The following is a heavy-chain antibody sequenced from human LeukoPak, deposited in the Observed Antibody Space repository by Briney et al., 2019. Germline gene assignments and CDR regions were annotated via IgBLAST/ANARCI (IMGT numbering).Heavy chain of an antibody. CDR1: GGTFSSYA. D-gene: IGHD1-1*01. J-gene: IGHJ6*03. Sequence: SVKVSCKASGGTFSSYAISWVRQAPGQGLEWMGRIIPIFGTANYAQKFQGRVTITTDESTSTAYVELSSLRSEDTAVYYCARCPGTTLGYYYYCYMDVWGKGTTVTVSS. V-gene: IGHV1-69*05. CDR3: ARCPGTTLGYYYYCYMDV. CDR2: IIPIFGTA.